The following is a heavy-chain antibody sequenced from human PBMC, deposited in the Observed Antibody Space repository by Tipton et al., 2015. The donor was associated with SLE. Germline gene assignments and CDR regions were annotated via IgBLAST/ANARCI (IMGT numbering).Heavy chain of an antibody. V-gene: IGHV3-9*01. CDR2: ISWNSGSI. Sequence: SLRLSCAASGFTFDDYAMHWVRQAPGKGLEWVSGISWNSGSIDYADSVKGRFTISRDNAKNSLYLQINSLRAEDTALYYCVRLLTSYYCMDVWGQGTTVTVSS. J-gene: IGHJ6*02. D-gene: IGHD2/OR15-2a*01. CDR3: VRLLTSYYCMDV. CDR1: GFTFDDYA.